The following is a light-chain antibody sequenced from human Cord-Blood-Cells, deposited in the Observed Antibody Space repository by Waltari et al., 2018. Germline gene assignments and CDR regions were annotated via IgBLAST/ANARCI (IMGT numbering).Light chain of an antibody. CDR1: SSDVGGYKY. V-gene: IGLV2-14*01. J-gene: IGLJ2*01. Sequence: QSALTQPASVSGSPGQSITISCTGTSSDVGGYKYVSWYQQHPGKAPKLMVYDVLNRPSGVSNRFSGSKSGNTASLTISGLQAEDEADYYCSSYTSSSTLVFGGGTKLTVL. CDR2: DVL. CDR3: SSYTSSSTLV.